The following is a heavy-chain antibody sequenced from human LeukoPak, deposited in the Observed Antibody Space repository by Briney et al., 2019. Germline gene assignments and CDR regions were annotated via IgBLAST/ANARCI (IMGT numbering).Heavy chain of an antibody. D-gene: IGHD2-8*01. CDR3: AKDVLSLTPYYIDY. CDR2: IIGNGGRT. Sequence: GSLRLSCEASGFTFDDFAMHWVRQAPGKGLEWVSLIIGNGGRTYNADSVKGRFTISRDNSKNSQYLQINSLRSEDTALYYCAKDVLSLTPYYIDYWGQGTQVTVSS. V-gene: IGHV3-43*02. J-gene: IGHJ4*02. CDR1: GFTFDDFA.